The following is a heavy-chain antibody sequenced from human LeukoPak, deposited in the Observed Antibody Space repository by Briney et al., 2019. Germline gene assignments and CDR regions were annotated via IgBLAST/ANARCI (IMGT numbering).Heavy chain of an antibody. CDR1: GDSISGSSNY. D-gene: IGHD2-2*01. Sequence: PSETLSLTCTVSGDSISGSSNYWGWIRQPPGKGLEWIGSIYYSGSTYYNPSLKSRVTISVDTSKNQFSLKLSSVTAADTAVYYCAGLKYYHPPDYWGQGTLVTVSS. CDR2: IYYSGST. V-gene: IGHV4-39*01. CDR3: AGLKYYHPPDY. J-gene: IGHJ4*02.